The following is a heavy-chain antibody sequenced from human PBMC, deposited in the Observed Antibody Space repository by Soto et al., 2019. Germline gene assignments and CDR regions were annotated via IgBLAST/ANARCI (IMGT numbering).Heavy chain of an antibody. V-gene: IGHV3-74*01. D-gene: IGHD1-26*01. CDR3: ARGGAMGLEY. CDR2: IYFDGITT. CDR1: GFTFNTHW. J-gene: IGHJ4*02. Sequence: EVQLVESGGGVVQPGGSLRLSCTASGFTFNTHWMHWVRQAPGKGLVWVSRIYFDGITTNYADSVKGRLTVCRDNAKKTGYLNVNTLRDEDTAVFYCARGGAMGLEYWGQGTLVTVSS.